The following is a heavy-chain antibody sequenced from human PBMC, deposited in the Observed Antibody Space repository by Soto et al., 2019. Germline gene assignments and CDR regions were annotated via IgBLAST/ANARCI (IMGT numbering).Heavy chain of an antibody. V-gene: IGHV1-8*01. CDR2: MNPNSGHT. CDR1: GYTFTSHD. D-gene: IGHD2-2*01. Sequence: QVQLVQSGAEVKKPGASVKVSCKASGYTFTSHDINLMRQATGQGLEWMGWMNPNSGHTNYAQKFQGRVTMTRDTSISTAYMELTNLRSEDTGIYYCASDMSTMWGQGTLVTVSS. CDR3: ASDMSTM. J-gene: IGHJ4*02.